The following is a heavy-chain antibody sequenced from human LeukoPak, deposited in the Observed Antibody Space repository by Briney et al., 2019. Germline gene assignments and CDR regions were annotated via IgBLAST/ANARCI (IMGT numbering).Heavy chain of an antibody. CDR1: GGSISSGDYY. CDR3: ARRSGHDYGSGSYHWFDY. D-gene: IGHD3-10*01. J-gene: IGHJ4*02. V-gene: IGHV4-30-4*01. Sequence: SQTLSLTCTVSGGSISSGDYYWSWIRQPPGKGLEWIGYIYYSGSTYYNPSLKSRVTISVDTSKNQFSLKLSSVTAADTAVYYRARRSGHDYGSGSYHWFDYWGQGTLVTVSS. CDR2: IYYSGST.